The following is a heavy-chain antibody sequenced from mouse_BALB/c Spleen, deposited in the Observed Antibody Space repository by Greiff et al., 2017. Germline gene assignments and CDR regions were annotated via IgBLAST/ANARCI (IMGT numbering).Heavy chain of an antibody. V-gene: IGHV1S56*01. CDR1: GYTFTSYY. J-gene: IGHJ4*01. D-gene: IGHD3-3*01. Sequence: QVQLQQSGPELVKPGASVRISCKASGYTFTSYYIHWVKQRPGQGLEWIGWIYPGNVNTKYNEKFMGKATLTADKSSSTAYMQLSSLTSEDSAVYFCARRGTSYYAMDYWGQGTSVTVSS. CDR2: IYPGNVNT. CDR3: ARRGTSYYAMDY.